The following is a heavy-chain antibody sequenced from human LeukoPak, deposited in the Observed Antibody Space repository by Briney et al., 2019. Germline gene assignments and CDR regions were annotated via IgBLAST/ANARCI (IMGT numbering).Heavy chain of an antibody. CDR3: ARGRSSMVRGYYYYYMDV. V-gene: IGHV4-61*08. CDR1: GGSISSGGYS. CDR2: IYYSGST. D-gene: IGHD3-10*01. Sequence: SETLSLTCAVSGGSISSGGYSWSWIRQPPGKGLEWIGYIYYSGSTNYNPSLKSRVTISVDTSKNQFSLKLSSVTAADTAVYYCARGRSSMVRGYYYYYMDVWGKGTTVTISS. J-gene: IGHJ6*03.